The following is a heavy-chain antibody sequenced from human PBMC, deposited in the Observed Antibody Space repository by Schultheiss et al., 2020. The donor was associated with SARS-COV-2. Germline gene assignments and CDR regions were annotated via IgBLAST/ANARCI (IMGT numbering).Heavy chain of an antibody. CDR3: ARGGGYCSGGSCYSGWFDP. Sequence: ASVKVSCKASGYTFTGYYMHWVRQAPGQGLEWMGWINPNSGGTNYAQKFQGRVTMTRDTSISTAYMELSRLRSDDTAVYYCARGGGYCSGGSCYSGWFDPWGQGTLVTVSS. J-gene: IGHJ5*02. CDR1: GYTFTGYY. D-gene: IGHD2-15*01. V-gene: IGHV1-2*02. CDR2: INPNSGGT.